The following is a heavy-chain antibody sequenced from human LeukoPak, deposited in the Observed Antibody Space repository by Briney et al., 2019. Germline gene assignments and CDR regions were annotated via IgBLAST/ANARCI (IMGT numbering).Heavy chain of an antibody. V-gene: IGHV4-39*01. CDR3: ARHFADILTTNDAFDI. CDR2: VYYTRSS. Sequence: PSETLSLTCNVSGGSVSTSSYYWGWIRQPPGKGLEWIGSVYYTRSSYYSPSLTSRVTISINTPKNQFSLKLTSVTAADTASYYCARHFADILTTNDAFDIWGQGTLVTVSS. D-gene: IGHD3-9*01. J-gene: IGHJ3*02. CDR1: GGSVSTSSYY.